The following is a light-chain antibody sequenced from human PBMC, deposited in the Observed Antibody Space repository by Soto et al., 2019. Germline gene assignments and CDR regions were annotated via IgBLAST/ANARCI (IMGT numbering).Light chain of an antibody. CDR1: SSDVGSYNL. Sequence: QSVLTQSASVSGSPGQSITISCTGTSSDVGSYNLVSWYQQHPGKAPKLMIYEGSRRPSGVSNRFSVSKSGNTASLTISGLQAEDEADYYCCSYTGSSTWVFGGGTQLTVL. CDR2: EGS. J-gene: IGLJ2*01. V-gene: IGLV2-23*01. CDR3: CSYTGSSTWV.